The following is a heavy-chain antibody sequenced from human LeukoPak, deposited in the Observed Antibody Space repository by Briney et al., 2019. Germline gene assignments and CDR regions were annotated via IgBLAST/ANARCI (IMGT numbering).Heavy chain of an antibody. Sequence: GGSLRLSCAASGFTFSSYAMSWVRQAPGKGLEGVSAISGSGGSTYYADSVKGRFTISRDNSKNTLYLQMNSLRAEDTAVYYCARNLMQLWLNAGNAFDIWGQGTMVTVSS. CDR1: GFTFSSYA. V-gene: IGHV3-23*01. J-gene: IGHJ3*02. CDR2: ISGSGGST. CDR3: ARNLMQLWLNAGNAFDI. D-gene: IGHD5-18*01.